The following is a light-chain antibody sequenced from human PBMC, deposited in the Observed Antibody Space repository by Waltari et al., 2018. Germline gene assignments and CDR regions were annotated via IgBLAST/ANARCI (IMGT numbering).Light chain of an antibody. CDR2: AAS. J-gene: IGKJ4*01. CDR3: QQLNSYPLT. Sequence: IQLTQSPSSLSASVGDRVTITCLASQGISSYLAWYQQKPGKAPKLLIYAASTLQSGVPSRFSGSGSGTGFTLTISSLQPEDFATYYCQQLNSYPLTFGGGTKVEIK. CDR1: QGISSY. V-gene: IGKV1-9*01.